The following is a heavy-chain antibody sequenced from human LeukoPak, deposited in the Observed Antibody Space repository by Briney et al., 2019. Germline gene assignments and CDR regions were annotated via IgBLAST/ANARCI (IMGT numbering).Heavy chain of an antibody. CDR3: AKTTYGNYGGYFDY. V-gene: IGHV3-23*01. J-gene: IGHJ4*03. CDR1: GFTFSSCA. Sequence: TGGSLRLSCAASGFTFSSCAMSWDRQAPGKGLEWVSAISGSGDKTYYADSVKGRFTISRDNSKNTLYLQMNSLRAEDTAVYYCAKTTYGNYGGYFDYWGQGTLVTVSS. D-gene: IGHD4-11*01. CDR2: ISGSGDKT.